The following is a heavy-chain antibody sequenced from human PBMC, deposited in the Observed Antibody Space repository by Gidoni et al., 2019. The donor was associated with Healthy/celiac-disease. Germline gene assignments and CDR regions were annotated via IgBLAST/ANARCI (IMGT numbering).Heavy chain of an antibody. CDR2: IYYSGST. J-gene: IGHJ6*04. CDR3: AREGDYYGMDV. D-gene: IGHD3-16*01. Sequence: QLQLQESGPGLVKPSEPLSLTCTVSGGSISSSSYYWGWIRQPPGKGLEWIGSIYYSGSTYYNPSLKSRVTISVDTSKNQFSLKLSSVTAADTAVYYCAREGDYYGMDVWGKGTTVTVSS. CDR1: GGSISSSSYY. V-gene: IGHV4-39*01.